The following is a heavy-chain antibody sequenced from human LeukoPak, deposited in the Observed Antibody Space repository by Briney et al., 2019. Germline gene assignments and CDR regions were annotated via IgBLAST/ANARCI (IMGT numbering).Heavy chain of an antibody. CDR3: ARDLSGGTYYYYYYMDV. CDR2: IYTSGSN. V-gene: IGHV4-61*02. D-gene: IGHD1-26*01. Sequence: SETLSLTCTASGCSISSGSYYWSWIRPPAGKGLVGIRRIYTSGSNNYDPSLKRRATISVDTSKNQFPLKLSSMTAADTAVYYCARDLSGGTYYYYYYMDVWGKGPTVTISS. J-gene: IGHJ6*03. CDR1: GCSISSGSYY.